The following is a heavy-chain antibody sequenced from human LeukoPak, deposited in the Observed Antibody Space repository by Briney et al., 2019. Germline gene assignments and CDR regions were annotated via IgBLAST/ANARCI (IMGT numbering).Heavy chain of an antibody. D-gene: IGHD6-19*01. J-gene: IGHJ5*02. CDR1: GFTFSTYS. CDR3: ARVAVAPGPRNWFDP. Sequence: PGGSLRLSCAASGFTFSTYSMNWVRQAPGKGLEWISYIGSDSGAIYYSDSVKGRFTISRDNAKNSLYLQMNSLRAEDTAVYYCARVAVAPGPRNWFDPWGQGSLVTVSS. CDR2: IGSDSGAI. V-gene: IGHV3-48*01.